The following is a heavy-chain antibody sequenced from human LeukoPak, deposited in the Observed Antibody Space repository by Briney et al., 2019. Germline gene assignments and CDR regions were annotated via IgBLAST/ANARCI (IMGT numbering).Heavy chain of an antibody. V-gene: IGHV4-59*01. CDR3: ARDPVDQPYWFFDL. Sequence: SETLSLTCTVSGGSISNYYWSWIRQPPGKGLEWIGYVFYSGSTNYNPSLKSRVTISVDTSKNQFSLKLNSVTAADTAVYYCARDPVDQPYWFFDLWGRGTLVTVSS. CDR2: VFYSGST. CDR1: GGSISNYY. J-gene: IGHJ2*01.